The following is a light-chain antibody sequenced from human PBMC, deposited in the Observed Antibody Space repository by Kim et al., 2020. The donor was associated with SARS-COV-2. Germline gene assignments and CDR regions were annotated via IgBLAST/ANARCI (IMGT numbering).Light chain of an antibody. V-gene: IGKV1-17*01. CDR3: LQHNTYPIT. J-gene: IGKJ5*01. CDR1: QDIRND. Sequence: ASVGDRVTIKCRASQDIRNDLGWYQQNPGRAPKRLIYGASSLQSGVPSRFSGSGSGTEFTLTISSVQPEDFATYCCLQHNTYPITFGQGTRLEIK. CDR2: GAS.